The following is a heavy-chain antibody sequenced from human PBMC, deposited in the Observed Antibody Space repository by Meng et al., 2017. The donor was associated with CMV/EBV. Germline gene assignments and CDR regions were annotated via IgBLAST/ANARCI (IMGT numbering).Heavy chain of an antibody. Sequence: ETLSLTCAASGFTFSNAWMSWVRQAPGKGLEWVGRIKSKTDGGTTDYAAPVKGRFTISRDDSKNTLYLQMNSLKTEDTAVYYCTTGGSSSYYYYGMDVWGQGTTVTVSS. D-gene: IGHD6-6*01. CDR3: TTGGSSSYYYYGMDV. V-gene: IGHV3-15*01. CDR2: IKSKTDGGTT. CDR1: GFTFSNAW. J-gene: IGHJ6*02.